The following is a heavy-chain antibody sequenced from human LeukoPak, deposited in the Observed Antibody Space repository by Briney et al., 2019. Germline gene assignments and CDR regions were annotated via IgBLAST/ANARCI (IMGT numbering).Heavy chain of an antibody. J-gene: IGHJ6*02. CDR1: GFTFSSYA. CDR2: ISGSGGST. CDR3: AKRPLSLCYGMDV. V-gene: IGHV3-23*01. Sequence: GGSLRLSCAASGFTFSSYAMSWVRQAPGKGLEWVSAISGSGGSTYYADSVKGRFTISRNNSKNTLYLQMNSLRAEDTAVYYCAKRPLSLCYGMDVWGQGTTVTVSS.